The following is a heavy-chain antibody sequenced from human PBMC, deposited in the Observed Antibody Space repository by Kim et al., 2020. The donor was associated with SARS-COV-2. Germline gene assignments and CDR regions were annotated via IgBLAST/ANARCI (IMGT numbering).Heavy chain of an antibody. CDR1: GFTFSSYA. V-gene: IGHV3-30-3*01. CDR3: ARDKGRHHDY. J-gene: IGHJ4*02. CDR2: ISYDGSNK. Sequence: GGSLRLSCAASGFTFSSYAMHWVRQAPGKGLEWVAVISYDGSNKYYADSVKGRFTISRDNSKNTLYLQMNSLRAEDTAVYYCARDKGRHHDYWGQGTLVTVSS.